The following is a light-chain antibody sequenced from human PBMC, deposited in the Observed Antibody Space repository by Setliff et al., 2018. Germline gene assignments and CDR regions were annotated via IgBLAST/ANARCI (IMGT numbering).Light chain of an antibody. CDR2: QDS. CDR1: KLGDKY. V-gene: IGLV3-1*01. Sequence: SYALTQPPSVSVSPGQTASITCSGDKLGDKYACWYQQKPGQSPVLVIYQDSKRPSGIPERFSGPNSGNTATLTISGTQAMDEADYYCQAWDRSTEVFGTGTKVTVL. J-gene: IGLJ1*01. CDR3: QAWDRSTEV.